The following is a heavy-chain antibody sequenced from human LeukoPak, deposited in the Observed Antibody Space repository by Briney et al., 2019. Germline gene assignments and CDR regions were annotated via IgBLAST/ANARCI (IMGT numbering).Heavy chain of an antibody. CDR3: ITDPGEWQPI. CDR2: IKSKTDGETM. D-gene: IGHD3-16*01. V-gene: IGHV3-15*01. CDR1: GFIFSNYN. Sequence: EGSLRLSCAASGFIFSNYNMHWVRQAPGKGLEWVGRIKSKTDGETMDYAAPVKGRFIISREDSINTLYLQMNRLNVEDTAVYYCITDPGEWQPIWGQGTMVTVS. J-gene: IGHJ3*02.